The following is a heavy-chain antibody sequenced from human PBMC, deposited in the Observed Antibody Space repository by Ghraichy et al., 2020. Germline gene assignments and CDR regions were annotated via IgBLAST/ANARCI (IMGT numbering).Heavy chain of an antibody. J-gene: IGHJ6*02. CDR1: GGSISSGGYY. Sequence: SQTLSLTCTVSGGSISSGGYYWSWIRQHPGKGLEWIGYIYYSGSTYYNPSLKSRVTISVDTSKNQFSLKLSSVTAADTAVYYCARKFYGANYYYYYGMDVWGQGTTVTVSS. D-gene: IGHD2/OR15-2a*01. V-gene: IGHV4-31*02. CDR2: IYYSGST. CDR3: ARKFYGANYYYYYGMDV.